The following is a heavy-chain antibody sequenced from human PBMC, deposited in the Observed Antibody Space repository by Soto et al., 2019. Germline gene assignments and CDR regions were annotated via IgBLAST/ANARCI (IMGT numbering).Heavy chain of an antibody. V-gene: IGHV1-69*13. Sequence: GASVKVSCKASGGTFSSYAISWVRQAPGQGLEWMGGIIPIFGTANYAQKFQGRVTITADESTSTAYMELSSLRSEDTAVYYCARDDYDSSGYYAKNYYYYGMDVWGQGTTVTVSS. J-gene: IGHJ6*02. CDR2: IIPIFGTA. CDR3: ARDDYDSSGYYAKNYYYYGMDV. CDR1: GGTFSSYA. D-gene: IGHD3-22*01.